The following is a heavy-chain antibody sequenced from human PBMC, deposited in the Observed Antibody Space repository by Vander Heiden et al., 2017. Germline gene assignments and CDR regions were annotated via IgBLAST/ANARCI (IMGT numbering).Heavy chain of an antibody. D-gene: IGHD3-10*01. Sequence: EVQLVESGGGLIQPGGSLRLSCAAAGFTVSSTYMSWVRQAPGKGLEWVSFIYSADNTYDADAVKGRFTISRDNSKKTRYLKMKRMRAEDTAVYYYARPRGLSDAFDIWCQGTMVTVSS. CDR3: ARPRGLSDAFDI. CDR1: GFTVSSTY. CDR2: IYSADNT. V-gene: IGHV3-53*01. J-gene: IGHJ3*02.